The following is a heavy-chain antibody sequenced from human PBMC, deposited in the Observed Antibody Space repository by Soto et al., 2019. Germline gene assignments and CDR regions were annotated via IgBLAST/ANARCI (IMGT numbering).Heavy chain of an antibody. CDR2: ISAYNGNT. J-gene: IGHJ5*02. D-gene: IGHD1-26*01. CDR3: ARDRASKHQMGRGGTSWLDP. Sequence: SVKVSCKASGYTFTSSGISWVRQAPGQGLEWMGWISAYNGNTNYAQKLQGRVTMTTDTSTSTAYMELRSLRSDDTAVYYCARDRASKHQMGRGGTSWLDPWGKGTLVTVSS. V-gene: IGHV1-18*01. CDR1: GYTFTSSG.